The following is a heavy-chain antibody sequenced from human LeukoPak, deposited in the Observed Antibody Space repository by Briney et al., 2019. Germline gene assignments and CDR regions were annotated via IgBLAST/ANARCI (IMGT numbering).Heavy chain of an antibody. CDR3: ARGDLSGGYPKFGPLWFDP. CDR2: INPNSGGT. Sequence: ASVKVSCKASGYTFTGYYMHWVRQAPGQGLEWMGWINPNSGGTNYAQKFQGRVTMTRDTSISTAYMELSRLRSDDTAVYYCARGDLSGGYPKFGPLWFDPWGQGTLVTVSS. J-gene: IGHJ5*02. V-gene: IGHV1-2*02. CDR1: GYTFTGYY. D-gene: IGHD3-10*01.